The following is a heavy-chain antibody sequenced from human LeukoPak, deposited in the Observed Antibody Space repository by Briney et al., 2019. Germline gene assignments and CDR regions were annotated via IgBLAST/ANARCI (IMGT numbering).Heavy chain of an antibody. CDR1: GYSFTTYW. CDR3: ARHEGSGSYYSY. D-gene: IGHD1-26*01. CDR2: ISPDDSEI. V-gene: IGHV5-51*01. Sequence: GESLKISCKGSGYSFTTYWIGWVRQMPRRGLEWMGIISPDDSEIRYSPSFRGQVTISADKSISTAYLQWSRLKASDTAIYYCARHEGSGSYYSYWGQGTLVTVSS. J-gene: IGHJ4*02.